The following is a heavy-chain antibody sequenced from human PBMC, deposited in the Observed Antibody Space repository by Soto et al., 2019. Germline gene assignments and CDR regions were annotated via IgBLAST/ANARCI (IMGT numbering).Heavy chain of an antibody. CDR1: GGSISSGGHS. V-gene: IGHV4-30-2*01. CDR3: ARVGLASGRGRNWFDP. J-gene: IGHJ5*02. Sequence: QLQLQESGSGLVKPSQTLSLTCAVSGGSISSGGHSWSWIRQPPGKGLELIAYIYYSGSTYYNLSLKSRVTISVDGSENQFSLKLRSVTAADTAVYYCARVGLASGRGRNWFDPWGQGTLVTGSS. D-gene: IGHD3-3*01. CDR2: IYYSGST.